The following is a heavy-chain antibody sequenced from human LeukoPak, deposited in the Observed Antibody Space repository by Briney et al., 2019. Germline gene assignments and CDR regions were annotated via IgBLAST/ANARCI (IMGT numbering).Heavy chain of an antibody. J-gene: IGHJ3*02. CDR2: IYHSGST. V-gene: IGHV4-30-2*01. Sequence: PSETLSLTCAVSGGSISSGGYSWSWIRQPPGKGLEWIGYIYHSGSTYYNPSLKSRVTISVDRSKNQFSLKLSSVTAADTAVYYCARAIGDAFDIWGQGTMVTVSS. D-gene: IGHD3-16*01. CDR3: ARAIGDAFDI. CDR1: GGSISSGGYS.